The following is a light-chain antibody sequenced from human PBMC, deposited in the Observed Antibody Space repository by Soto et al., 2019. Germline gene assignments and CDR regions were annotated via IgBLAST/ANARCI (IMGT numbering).Light chain of an antibody. CDR2: AAS. Sequence: DIQMTQSPSSVSASVGDRVTITCRASQGISSWLARYQQKPGKAPKLLIYAASSLQSGAPSRFSGSGTGTYFALTISSMQPEDCATYYCQQANSCPYTFWQGTKL. CDR1: QGISSW. J-gene: IGKJ2*01. V-gene: IGKV1-12*01. CDR3: QQANSCPYT.